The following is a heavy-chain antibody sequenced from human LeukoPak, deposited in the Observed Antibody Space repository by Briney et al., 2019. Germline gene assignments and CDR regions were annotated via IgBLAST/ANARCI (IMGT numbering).Heavy chain of an antibody. CDR2: ISFSGGST. V-gene: IGHV3-23*01. CDR3: AKDWAVVVPAVWVGLDY. CDR1: GFTVSSND. J-gene: IGHJ4*02. Sequence: PGGSLRLSCAASGFTVSSNDMTWVRQTPGKGLEWVAGISFSGGSTDYADSVKGRFAISRDNSKNRLYLQMNSLRVEDTAVYYCAKDWAVVVPAVWVGLDYWGQGTLVTVSS. D-gene: IGHD2-2*01.